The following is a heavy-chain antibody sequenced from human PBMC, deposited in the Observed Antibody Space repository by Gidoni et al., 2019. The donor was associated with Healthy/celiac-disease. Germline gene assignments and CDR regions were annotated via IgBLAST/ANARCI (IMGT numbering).Heavy chain of an antibody. Sequence: EVQRLEAEGGWVQPGGSRRLSCAASGVTCSSYAMSWVRQAPGKGLEWVSAISGSGGSTYSAASVQGRFTISRDNSKNTLYLQMTSLRAEDTAVYYCAKIGPGYSSGWYRDYWGQGTLVTVSS. V-gene: IGHV3-23*01. CDR2: ISGSGGST. CDR3: AKIGPGYSSGWYRDY. CDR1: GVTCSSYA. D-gene: IGHD6-19*01. J-gene: IGHJ4*02.